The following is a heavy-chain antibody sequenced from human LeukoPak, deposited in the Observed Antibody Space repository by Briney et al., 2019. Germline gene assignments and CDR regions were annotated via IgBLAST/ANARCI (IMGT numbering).Heavy chain of an antibody. CDR3: ARVGHIVAAGTYDW. CDR1: GASISSYY. D-gene: IGHD6-13*01. J-gene: IGHJ4*02. Sequence: SETLSLICTVSGASISSYYWSWIRQPPGKGLEWIGYISYSGSPNYNPSLKSRVTISADTSKNQFSLNLSSVTAADTAVYYCARVGHIVAAGTYDWWGQGTLVTVSS. CDR2: ISYSGSP. V-gene: IGHV4-59*08.